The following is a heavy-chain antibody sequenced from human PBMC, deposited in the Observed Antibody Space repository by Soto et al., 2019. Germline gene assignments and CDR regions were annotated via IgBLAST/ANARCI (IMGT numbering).Heavy chain of an antibody. CDR1: GGTFSSYT. D-gene: IGHD5-12*01. V-gene: IGHV1-69*02. Sequence: QVQLVQSGAEVKKPGSSVTVSCKASGGTFSSYTISWVRQAPGQGLEWMGRIIPILGIANYAQKFQGRVTITADKSTSTAYMELSSLRSEDTAVYYCAKYSGYDSPIDYWGQGTLVTVSS. CDR3: AKYSGYDSPIDY. J-gene: IGHJ4*02. CDR2: IIPILGIA.